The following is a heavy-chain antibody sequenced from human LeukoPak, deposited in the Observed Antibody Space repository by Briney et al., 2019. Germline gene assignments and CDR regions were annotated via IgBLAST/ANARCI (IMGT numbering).Heavy chain of an antibody. D-gene: IGHD5-18*01. J-gene: IGHJ4*02. Sequence: GGSLRLSCAASGFTFSSYAMSWVRQAPGKGLEWVSAISGSGSGGSTYYADSVKGRFTISRDNSKNTLYLQMNSLRAEDTAVYYCAKDRWRERGYSYGPLDYWGQGTLVTVSS. V-gene: IGHV3-23*01. CDR2: ISGSGSGGST. CDR3: AKDRWRERGYSYGPLDY. CDR1: GFTFSSYA.